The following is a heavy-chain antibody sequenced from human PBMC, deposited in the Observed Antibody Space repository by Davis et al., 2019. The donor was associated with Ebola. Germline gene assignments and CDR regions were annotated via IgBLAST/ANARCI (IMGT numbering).Heavy chain of an antibody. Sequence: PSETLSLTCTVSGGSISSYYWRLIRQPPGKGLEWIGYIYDSGSTNYNPSLKSRVTISVDTSKNQFSLKLSSVTAADTAVYYCARQGGWELLTGDIYYYYYMDVWGKGTTVTVFS. CDR1: GGSISSYY. D-gene: IGHD1-26*01. V-gene: IGHV4-59*08. CDR3: ARQGGWELLTGDIYYYYYMDV. CDR2: IYDSGST. J-gene: IGHJ6*03.